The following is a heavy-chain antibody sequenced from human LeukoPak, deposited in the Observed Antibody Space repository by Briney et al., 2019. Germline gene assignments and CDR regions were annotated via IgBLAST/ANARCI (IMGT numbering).Heavy chain of an antibody. CDR3: ASLNDGEFHFDY. CDR1: GFTFSSYG. D-gene: IGHD3-10*01. V-gene: IGHV3-30*03. Sequence: PGRSLRLSCAASGFTFSSYGMHWVRQAPGKRLEWVAVISYDGSNKFYADSVKGRFTISRDNSKNTLYLQMNSLRAEDTAVYYCASLNDGEFHFDYWGQGTLVTVSS. CDR2: ISYDGSNK. J-gene: IGHJ4*02.